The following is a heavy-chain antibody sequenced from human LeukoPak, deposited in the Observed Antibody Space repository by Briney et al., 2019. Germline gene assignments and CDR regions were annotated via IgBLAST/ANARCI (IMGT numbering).Heavy chain of an antibody. CDR1: GYTFTSYD. Sequence: ASVKVSCKASGYTFTSYDINWVRQAPGQGLEWMGWLNPNSGNTGYAQKFQGRVTMTEDTSTDTAYMELSSLRSEDTAVYYCATLGGICSSTSRYDYYYYMDVWGKGTTVTVSS. D-gene: IGHD2-2*01. CDR2: LNPNSGNT. J-gene: IGHJ6*03. V-gene: IGHV1-8*01. CDR3: ATLGGICSSTSRYDYYYYMDV.